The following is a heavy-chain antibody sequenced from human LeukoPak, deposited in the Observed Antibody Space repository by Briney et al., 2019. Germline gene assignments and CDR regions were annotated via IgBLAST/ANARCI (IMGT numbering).Heavy chain of an antibody. J-gene: IGHJ4*02. Sequence: SQTLSLTCTVSGGSISSGSYYGSWIRQPAGKGLEWIGRIYTSGSTNYNPSLKSRVTISVDTSKNQFSLKLSSVTAADTAVYYCAREPAYYDYVWGSYRSTQPLDYWGQGTLVTVSS. CDR1: GGSISSGSYY. CDR2: IYTSGST. CDR3: AREPAYYDYVWGSYRSTQPLDY. D-gene: IGHD3-16*02. V-gene: IGHV4-61*02.